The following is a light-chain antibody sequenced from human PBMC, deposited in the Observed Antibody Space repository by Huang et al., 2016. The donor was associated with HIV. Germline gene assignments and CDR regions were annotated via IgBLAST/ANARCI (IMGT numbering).Light chain of an antibody. V-gene: IGKV1-5*03. J-gene: IGKJ1*01. CDR1: QSISTW. CDR3: QQYNSFPWT. Sequence: DIQMTQSSSTLSASVGDRVTIACRASQSISTWLAWYQQKPGRAPNLLIYGASTLESGVPSRFSGVGSGTDFTLTISSLQPDDFATYYCQQYNSFPWTFGLGTKVEV. CDR2: GAS.